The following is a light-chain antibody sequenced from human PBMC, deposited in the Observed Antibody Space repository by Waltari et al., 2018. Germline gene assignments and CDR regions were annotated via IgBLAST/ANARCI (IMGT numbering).Light chain of an antibody. CDR1: QSLTRN. CDR2: GAS. Sequence: VMTQSPAILSVSPGDSVTLSCRASQSLTRNLAWYQQNPGQPPRLLIFGASPRATGVSDRFSGSGTTTQFSLTISSLQPEDFAIYFCQQYNRWPSTFGQGTKLDIK. CDR3: QQYNRWPST. V-gene: IGKV3-15*01. J-gene: IGKJ2*01.